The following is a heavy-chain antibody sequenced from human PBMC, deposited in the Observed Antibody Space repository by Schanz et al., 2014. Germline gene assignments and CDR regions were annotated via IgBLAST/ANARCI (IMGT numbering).Heavy chain of an antibody. D-gene: IGHD6-13*01. Sequence: EVQLLASGGGLVRPGGSLRLSCAASGFTFSSYTMNWVRQAPGKGLEWVSAISGSGGSTVYADSVKGRFTISRDNAKNSLYLQMNSLRAEDTALYYCARDSGSSSWCPSDYWGQGTLVTVSS. CDR3: ARDSGSSSWCPSDY. CDR1: GFTFSSYT. CDR2: ISGSGGST. V-gene: IGHV3-23*01. J-gene: IGHJ4*02.